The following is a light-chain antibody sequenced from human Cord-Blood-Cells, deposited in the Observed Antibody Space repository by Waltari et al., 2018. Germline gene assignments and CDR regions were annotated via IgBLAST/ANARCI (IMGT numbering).Light chain of an antibody. Sequence: EIVLTQSPATLSLSPGERATLSCRASQSVSSYLAWYQQKPGQAPRLLIYDASNRATGIPARFSGSGSVTDFTLTISSLEPDDFAVYYCQQRSNWWTFGQGTKVEIK. CDR3: QQRSNWWT. CDR2: DAS. V-gene: IGKV3-11*01. CDR1: QSVSSY. J-gene: IGKJ1*01.